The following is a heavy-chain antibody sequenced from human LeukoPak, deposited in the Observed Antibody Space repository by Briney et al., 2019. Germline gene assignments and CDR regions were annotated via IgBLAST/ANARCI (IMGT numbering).Heavy chain of an antibody. Sequence: SVKVSCTASGYTFTAGYYIHWVRQAPGQGLEWMGRINSYSGGTNYALKFQGRVTMTRDTSMSTAYMDLSSLTSDDTAVYFCVRDNGAYWGQGTLVTVFS. V-gene: IGHV1-2*06. CDR3: VRDNGAY. CDR2: INSYSGGT. J-gene: IGHJ4*02. D-gene: IGHD2-8*01. CDR1: GYTFTAGYY.